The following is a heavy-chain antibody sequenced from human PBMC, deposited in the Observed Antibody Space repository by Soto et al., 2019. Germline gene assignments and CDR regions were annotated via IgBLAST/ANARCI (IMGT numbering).Heavy chain of an antibody. CDR2: IKHDGSVQ. Sequence: QLVESGGGLVQPGGSLRLSCEASGFTFSGYWMSWVRQAPGKGLEWVADIKHDGSVQYYVDSVKGRFTISRDNAKKLLYLQMYGLRAEDTALYYCARAPYSNAWYRFDLWGQGTLVTVSS. CDR1: GFTFSGYW. V-gene: IGHV3-7*03. CDR3: ARAPYSNAWYRFDL. D-gene: IGHD4-4*01. J-gene: IGHJ4*02.